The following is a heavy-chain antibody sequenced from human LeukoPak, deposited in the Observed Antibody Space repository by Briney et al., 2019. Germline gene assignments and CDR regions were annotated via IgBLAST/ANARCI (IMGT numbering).Heavy chain of an antibody. CDR2: IIPIFGTA. CDR3: ARGSGDSSGYYYVEDGGGFDY. D-gene: IGHD3-22*01. J-gene: IGHJ4*02. V-gene: IGHV1-69*05. Sequence: ASVKVSCKASGGTFSGYAISWVRQAPGQGLEWMGGIIPIFGTANYAQKFQGRVTITTDESTSTAYMELSSLRSEDTAVYYCARGSGDSSGYYYVEDGGGFDYWGQGTLVTVSS. CDR1: GGTFSGYA.